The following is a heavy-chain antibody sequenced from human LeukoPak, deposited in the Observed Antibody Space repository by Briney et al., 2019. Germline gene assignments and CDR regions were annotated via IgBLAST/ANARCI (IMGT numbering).Heavy chain of an antibody. CDR1: GGSISSSSYY. Sequence: SETLSLTCIVSGGSISSSSYYWGWIRQPPGKGLEWIGSIYYSGSTYYNPSLKSRVTISVDTSKNQFSLKLSSVTAADTAVYYCARDYDFWSGYYVYFDYWGQGTLVTVSS. CDR3: ARDYDFWSGYYVYFDY. CDR2: IYYSGST. D-gene: IGHD3-3*01. V-gene: IGHV4-39*02. J-gene: IGHJ4*02.